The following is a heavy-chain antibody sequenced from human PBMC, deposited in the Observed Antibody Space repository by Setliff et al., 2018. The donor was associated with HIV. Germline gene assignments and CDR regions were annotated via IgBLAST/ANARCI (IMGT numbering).Heavy chain of an antibody. CDR2: VYHSGTT. V-gene: IGHV4-38-2*01. D-gene: IGHD3-3*01. CDR3: MRGRSITIFGVAYFDF. J-gene: IGHJ4*02. CDR1: GYSISTAYY. Sequence: SETLSLTCAVSGYSISTAYYWGWIRQPPGKGLEWIGSVYHSGTTYYNPSLKSRATISVDMSNNQFSLKVTSVTAADTAVYYCMRGRSITIFGVAYFDFWGQGTQVTVSS.